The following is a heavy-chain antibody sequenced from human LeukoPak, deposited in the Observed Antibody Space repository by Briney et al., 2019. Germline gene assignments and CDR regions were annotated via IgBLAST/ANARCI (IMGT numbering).Heavy chain of an antibody. CDR3: ARHDVWRQLSIGVDY. J-gene: IGHJ4*02. D-gene: IGHD5-24*01. Sequence: SQTLSLTCTVSGGSISSGSYYWSWIRQPAGKGLEWIGRIYTSGSTNYNPSLKSRVTIPVDTSKNKFSLKLSSVTAADTAVYYCARHDVWRQLSIGVDYWGQGTLVTVSS. CDR2: IYTSGST. V-gene: IGHV4-61*02. CDR1: GGSISSGSYY.